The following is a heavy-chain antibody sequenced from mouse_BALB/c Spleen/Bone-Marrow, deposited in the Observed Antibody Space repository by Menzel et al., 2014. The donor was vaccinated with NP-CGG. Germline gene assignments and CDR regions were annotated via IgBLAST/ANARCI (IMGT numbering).Heavy chain of an antibody. CDR2: IYPGGGYT. D-gene: IGHD2-1*01. Sequence: QVQLQQSGAELVRPGTSVKMSCKAAGYTFTNYWIGWVKQRPGHGLEWIGDIYPGGGYTNYNEKFKGKATLTADKSSSTVNIHLSSLTSEDSAVYFCARDHYGNYEGFDYWGQGTLVTVSA. J-gene: IGHJ3*01. CDR3: ARDHYGNYEGFDY. CDR1: GYTFTNYW. V-gene: IGHV1-63*02.